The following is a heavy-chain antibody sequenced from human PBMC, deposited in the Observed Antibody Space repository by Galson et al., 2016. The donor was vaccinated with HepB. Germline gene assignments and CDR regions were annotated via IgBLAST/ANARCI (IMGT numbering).Heavy chain of an antibody. Sequence: SVKVSCKASGYTFSTYGISWVRQAPGQGLEWMGWISVHNGNTNYVEKFQDRVTMTRDTSTNTTYMELRSLTYDDTAVYFCARDDDSDGWYMVGHWGQGTLITVSS. CDR2: ISVHNGNT. CDR3: ARDDDSDGWYMVGH. J-gene: IGHJ4*02. D-gene: IGHD6-19*01. V-gene: IGHV1-18*01. CDR1: GYTFSTYG.